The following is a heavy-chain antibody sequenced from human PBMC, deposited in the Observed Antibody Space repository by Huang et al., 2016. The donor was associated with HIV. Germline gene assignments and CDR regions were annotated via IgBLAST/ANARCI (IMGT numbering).Heavy chain of an antibody. CDR3: VRDQGRLAVGGIDNWFDP. CDR1: GDSVSSPY. Sequence: QVRLQESGPGLVKPSETLSLSCTVSGDSVSSPYWGWIRHPPGKGREWIGTVYDSGTTKYNPRLKSRITISVDTSKNGFSLNITSVSAADTAMYFCVRDQGRLAVGGIDNWFDPWGQGALVTVSS. D-gene: IGHD6-19*01. V-gene: IGHV4-59*02. J-gene: IGHJ5*02. CDR2: VYDSGTT.